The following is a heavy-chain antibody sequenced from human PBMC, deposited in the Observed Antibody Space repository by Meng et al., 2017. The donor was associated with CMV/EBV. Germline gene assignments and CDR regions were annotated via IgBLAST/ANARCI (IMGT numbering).Heavy chain of an antibody. J-gene: IGHJ4*02. CDR2: INHSGST. CDR3: ARAPITMMAVLDY. D-gene: IGHD3-22*01. CDR1: GGSFSGYY. V-gene: IGHV4-34*01. Sequence: QVQLQQWGAGLLKPSETLSLTCAVYGGSFSGYYWSWIRQPPGKGLEWIGEINHSGSTNYNPSLKSRVTISVDTSKNQLSLKLSSVTAADTAVYYCARAPITMMAVLDYWGQGTLVTVSS.